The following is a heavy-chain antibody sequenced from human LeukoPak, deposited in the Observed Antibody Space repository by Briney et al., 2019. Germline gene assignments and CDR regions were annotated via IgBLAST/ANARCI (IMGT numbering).Heavy chain of an antibody. V-gene: IGHV3-48*03. CDR1: GFTFSSYE. Sequence: GGSLRLSCAASGFTFSSYEMNWVRQAPGKGLERVSYISSSGSTIYYADSVKGRFTISRDNAKNSLYLQMNSLRAEDTAVYYCARGAYYDSSGYYYDIDYWGQGTLVTVSS. D-gene: IGHD3-22*01. CDR2: ISSSGSTI. CDR3: ARGAYYDSSGYYYDIDY. J-gene: IGHJ4*02.